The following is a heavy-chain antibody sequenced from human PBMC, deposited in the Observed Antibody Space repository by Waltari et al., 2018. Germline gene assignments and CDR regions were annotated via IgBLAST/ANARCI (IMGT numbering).Heavy chain of an antibody. J-gene: IGHJ3*02. CDR3: ARMDAFDI. CDR1: GGSISSSSYY. V-gene: IGHV4-39*01. CDR2: IYYSGRP. Sequence: QLQLQESGPGLVKPSETLSLTCTVSGGSISSSSYYWGWIRQPPGKGLEWIGSIYYSGRPYYNPSLKSRVTISVDTSKNQFSLNLSSVTAADTAVYYCARMDAFDIWGQGTMVTVSS.